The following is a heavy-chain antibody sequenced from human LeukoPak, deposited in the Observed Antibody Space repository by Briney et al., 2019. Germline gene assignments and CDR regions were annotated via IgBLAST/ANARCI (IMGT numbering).Heavy chain of an antibody. V-gene: IGHV4-34*01. CDR3: ARGSSTSRWYNWFDP. CDR2: INHSGST. D-gene: IGHD2-2*01. Sequence: SETLSLTCAVYGGPFSGYYWSWIRQPPGKGLEWIGEINHSGSTNYNPSLKSRVTISVDTSKNQFSLKLSSVTAADTAVYYCARGSSTSRWYNWFDPWGQGTLVTVSS. J-gene: IGHJ5*02. CDR1: GGPFSGYY.